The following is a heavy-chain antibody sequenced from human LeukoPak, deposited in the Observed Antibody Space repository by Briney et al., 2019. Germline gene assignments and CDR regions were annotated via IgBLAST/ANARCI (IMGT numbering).Heavy chain of an antibody. Sequence: SETLSLTCTVSGGSISSYYWSWIRQPAGKGLEWIGRIYTSGSTNYNPSLKSRVTMSVDTSKNQFSLKLSSVTAADTAVYYCARDGYCTNGVCFDYWGQGTLVTVSS. CDR2: IYTSGST. CDR3: ARDGYCTNGVCFDY. CDR1: GGSISSYY. V-gene: IGHV4-4*07. D-gene: IGHD2-8*01. J-gene: IGHJ4*02.